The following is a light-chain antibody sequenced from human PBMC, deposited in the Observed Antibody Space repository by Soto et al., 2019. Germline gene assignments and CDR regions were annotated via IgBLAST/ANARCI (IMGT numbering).Light chain of an antibody. J-gene: IGLJ3*02. Sequence: QSALTQPASVSGSPGQSITISCTGTSSDVGGYDYVSWYQQHPVKAPKLMIYEVSNRPSGISTRFSGSKSGNTASLTISGLQAEDEADYYCSSYTSSSTVVFGGGTKVTVL. CDR3: SSYTSSSTVV. CDR1: SSDVGGYDY. V-gene: IGLV2-14*01. CDR2: EVS.